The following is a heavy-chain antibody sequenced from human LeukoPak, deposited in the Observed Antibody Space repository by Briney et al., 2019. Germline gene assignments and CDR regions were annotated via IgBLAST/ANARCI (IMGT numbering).Heavy chain of an antibody. CDR2: IYYSGST. CDR1: GGSISSGSYY. CDR3: ARDVTSDTYYDFWSGGNWFDP. J-gene: IGHJ5*02. Sequence: SETLSLTCTVSGGSISSGSYYWSWIRQPPGKGLEWIGYIYYSGSTNYNPSLKSRVTISVDTSKNQFSLKLSSVTAADTAVYYCARDVTSDTYYDFWSGGNWFDPWGQGTLVTVSS. V-gene: IGHV4-61*01. D-gene: IGHD3-3*01.